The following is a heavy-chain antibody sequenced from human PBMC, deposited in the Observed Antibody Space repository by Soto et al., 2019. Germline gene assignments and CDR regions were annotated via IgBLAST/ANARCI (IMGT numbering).Heavy chain of an antibody. J-gene: IGHJ6*02. CDR3: ARDGYYDSSGQGYGMDV. V-gene: IGHV1-69*04. Sequence: SVKVSCKASGGTFSSYTISWVRQAPGQGLEWMGRIIPILGIANYAQKFQGRVTITADKSTSTAYMELSSLRSEDTAVYYCARDGYYDSSGQGYGMDVWGQGTTVTVSS. D-gene: IGHD3-22*01. CDR1: GGTFSSYT. CDR2: IIPILGIA.